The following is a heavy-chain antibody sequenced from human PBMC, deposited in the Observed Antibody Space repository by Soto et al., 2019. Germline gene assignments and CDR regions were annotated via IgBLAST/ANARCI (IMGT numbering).Heavy chain of an antibody. CDR2: IWYDGSNK. Sequence: QVQLVESGGCVVQPGRSLRLSCAASGFTFSSYDMHWVRQAPGQGLEWVALIWYDGSNKYYADSVKGRFTISRDNSQNTLYLQMNSLRAEDTAVYYCARESVTYASGSYPRGMDVWGQGTTVTVSS. CDR1: GFTFSSYD. D-gene: IGHD3-10*01. J-gene: IGHJ6*02. V-gene: IGHV3-33*01. CDR3: ARESVTYASGSYPRGMDV.